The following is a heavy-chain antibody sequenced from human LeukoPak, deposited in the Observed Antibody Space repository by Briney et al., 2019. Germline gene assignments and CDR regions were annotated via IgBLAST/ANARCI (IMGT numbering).Heavy chain of an antibody. V-gene: IGHV1-8*01. J-gene: IGHJ6*02. D-gene: IGHD6-13*01. CDR1: GYTFTSYD. Sequence: GASVKVSCKPSGYTFTSYDINWVRQATGQGLEWMGWMNPNSGHTGYAQKFQGRVTMTRNTSISTAYMDLSSLRSEDTAVYYCARGGGLKQLVPEMDVWGQGTTVTVSS. CDR2: MNPNSGHT. CDR3: ARGGGLKQLVPEMDV.